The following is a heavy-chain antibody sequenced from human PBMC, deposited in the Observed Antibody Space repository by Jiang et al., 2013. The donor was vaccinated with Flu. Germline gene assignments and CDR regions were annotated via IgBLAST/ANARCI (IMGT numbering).Heavy chain of an antibody. CDR2: IYYSGIT. D-gene: IGHD3-22*01. V-gene: IGHV4-59*01. J-gene: IGHJ4*02. Sequence: GPGLVKPSETLSLTCTVSGASISSYYWSWIRQPPGKGLEWIGFIYYSGITNYNPSLKSRVTISMGTSENQFSLKVSSVTAADTAVYYCARLFYDNSGYYYFDNWGQGTLVTVSS. CDR1: GASISSYY. CDR3: ARLFYDNSGYYYFDN.